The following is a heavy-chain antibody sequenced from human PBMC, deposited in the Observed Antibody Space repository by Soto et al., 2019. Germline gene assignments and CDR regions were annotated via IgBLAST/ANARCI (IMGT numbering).Heavy chain of an antibody. D-gene: IGHD3-10*01. J-gene: IGHJ2*01. Sequence: EVQLVESGGGLFQPGGSLRLSCAASGFIFSDYWMYWVRQAAGKGLVWVSRINSDGSSTSYADSVKGRFTISRDNAKNTLYLQMNSLRPEDTAVYYCARTYGWGSFWYFDLWGRGTLVTVSS. CDR2: INSDGSST. V-gene: IGHV3-74*01. CDR1: GFIFSDYW. CDR3: ARTYGWGSFWYFDL.